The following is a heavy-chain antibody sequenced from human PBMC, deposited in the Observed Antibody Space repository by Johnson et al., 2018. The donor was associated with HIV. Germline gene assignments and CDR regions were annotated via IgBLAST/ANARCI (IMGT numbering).Heavy chain of an antibody. V-gene: IGHV3-13*01. CDR1: GFTFSSYD. CDR2: IGTAGDT. J-gene: IGHJ3*02. Sequence: VQLVESGGGLVQPGGSLRLSCAASGFTFSSYDMHWVRQATGKGLEWVSAIGTAGDTYYPGSVKGRFTISRENAKNSLYLQMNSLRAGDTAVYYCTRLGSGGGGDIWGQGTMVTVSS. CDR3: TRLGSGGGGDI. D-gene: IGHD6-19*01.